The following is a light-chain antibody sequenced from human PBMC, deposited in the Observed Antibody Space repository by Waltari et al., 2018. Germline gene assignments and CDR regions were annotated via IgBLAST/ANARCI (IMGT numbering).Light chain of an antibody. CDR1: QSISSY. CDR3: QQSYSTLYT. J-gene: IGKJ2*01. V-gene: IGKV1-39*01. Sequence: DIQMTQSPSSLSASVGHRVTITCRASQSISSYLNWYQQKPGKAPKLLIYAASSLQSGVPSRFSGSGSGTDFTLTISSLQPEDFATYYCQQSYSTLYTFGQGTKLEIK. CDR2: AAS.